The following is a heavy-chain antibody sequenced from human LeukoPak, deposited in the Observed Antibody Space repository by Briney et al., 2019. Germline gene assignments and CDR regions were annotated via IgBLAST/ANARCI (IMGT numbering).Heavy chain of an antibody. D-gene: IGHD3-3*01. V-gene: IGHV1-2*06. CDR1: GYTFTGYY. J-gene: IGHJ4*02. Sequence: ASVKVSCKASGYTFTGYYMQWVRQAPGQGLERMGRINPNSGGTNYAQKFQGRVTMTRDTSISTAYMELSRLRSDDTAVYYCARTRITIFGVVSSYFDYWGQGTLVTVSS. CDR2: INPNSGGT. CDR3: ARTRITIFGVVSSYFDY.